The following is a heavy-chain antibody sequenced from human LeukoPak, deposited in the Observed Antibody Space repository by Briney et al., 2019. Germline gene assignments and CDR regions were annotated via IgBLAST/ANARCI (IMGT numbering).Heavy chain of an antibody. CDR1: GFTFSSYS. CDR3: ARVLRYYYDSRGVDY. Sequence: GGSLRLSCAASGFTFSSYSMNWVRQAPGKGLEWVSYISSSSSTIYYAGSVKGRFTISRDNAKNSLYLQMNSLRAEDTAVYYCARVLRYYYDSRGVDYWGQGTLVTVSS. CDR2: ISSSSSTI. D-gene: IGHD3-22*01. J-gene: IGHJ4*02. V-gene: IGHV3-48*04.